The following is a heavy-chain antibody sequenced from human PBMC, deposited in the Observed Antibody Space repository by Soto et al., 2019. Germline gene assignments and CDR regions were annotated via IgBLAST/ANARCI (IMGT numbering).Heavy chain of an antibody. CDR1: GFTFSSYG. D-gene: IGHD5-12*01. Sequence: QVQLVESGGGVVQPGRSLRLSCAASGFTFSSYGMHWVRQAPGKGLEWVAGIWYDGSNKYYADSVKGRFTISRDNSKNTLYLQMNSLRAEDTAVYYCARDRIGYDYWGQGTLVTVSS. CDR2: IWYDGSNK. J-gene: IGHJ4*02. CDR3: ARDRIGYDY. V-gene: IGHV3-33*01.